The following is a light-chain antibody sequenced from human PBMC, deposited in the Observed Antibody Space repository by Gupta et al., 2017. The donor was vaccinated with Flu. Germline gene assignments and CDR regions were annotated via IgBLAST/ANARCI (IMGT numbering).Light chain of an antibody. J-gene: IGKJ1*01. Sequence: GDRVTLTCRASHDIGNDLGWFQQKAGKAPQRLISAASSLQSGVPSRFSGSGSGTEFTLTITTLQPEDFAIYYCLQHSSYPLTFGQGTKVEIK. CDR2: AAS. CDR3: LQHSSYPLT. V-gene: IGKV1-17*01. CDR1: HDIGND.